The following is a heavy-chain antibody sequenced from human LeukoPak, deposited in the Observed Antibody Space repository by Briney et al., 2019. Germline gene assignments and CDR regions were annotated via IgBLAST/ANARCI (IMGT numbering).Heavy chain of an antibody. Sequence: GASVKVSCKASGYTFTSYDINWVRQATGQGLEWMGWMNPNSGNTGYAQKFQGRVTMTRNTSISTVYMELSSLRSEDTAVYYCARVGVRVGAPNYYYGMDVWGQGTTVTVSS. CDR2: MNPNSGNT. CDR1: GYTFTSYD. V-gene: IGHV1-8*01. J-gene: IGHJ6*02. D-gene: IGHD1-26*01. CDR3: ARVGVRVGAPNYYYGMDV.